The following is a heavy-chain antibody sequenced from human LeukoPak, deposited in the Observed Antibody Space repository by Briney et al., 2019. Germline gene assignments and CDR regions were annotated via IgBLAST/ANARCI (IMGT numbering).Heavy chain of an antibody. Sequence: GGSLRLPCAASGFTFSSYWMSWVRQAPGKGLEWVANIKQDGSEKYYVDSVKGRFTISRDNAKNSLYLQMNSLRAEDTAVYYCAKDLSRLYSSSSHAFDTWGQGTMVTVSS. D-gene: IGHD6-6*01. CDR1: GFTFSSYW. CDR3: AKDLSRLYSSSSHAFDT. J-gene: IGHJ3*02. CDR2: IKQDGSEK. V-gene: IGHV3-7*01.